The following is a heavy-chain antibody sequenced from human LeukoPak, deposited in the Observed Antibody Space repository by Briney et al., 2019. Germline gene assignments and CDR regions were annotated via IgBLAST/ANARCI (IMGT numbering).Heavy chain of an antibody. V-gene: IGHV3-11*01. CDR2: ISSSGSTI. CDR1: GFTFSDYY. D-gene: IGHD3-10*01. CDR3: ARDLISGSHYFDY. J-gene: IGHJ4*02. Sequence: GGSXRLSCAASGFTFSDYYMSWIRQAPGKGVEWVSYISSSGSTIYYADSVKGRFTISRDNAKNSLYLQMNSLRAEDTAVYYCARDLISGSHYFDYWGQGTLVTVSS.